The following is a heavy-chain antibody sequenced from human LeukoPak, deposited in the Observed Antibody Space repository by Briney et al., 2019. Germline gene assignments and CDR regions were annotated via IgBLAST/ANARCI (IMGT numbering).Heavy chain of an antibody. CDR1: GGSISSSSYY. V-gene: IGHV4-39*01. CDR3: ARLGYYGLVGNWFDP. Sequence: SETLSLTCTVSGGSISSSSYYWGWIRQPPGKGLEWIGSIYYSGSTYYNPSLKSRVTVSVDTSKNQFSPKLSSVTAADTAVYYCARLGYYGLVGNWFDPWGQGTLVTVSS. J-gene: IGHJ5*02. D-gene: IGHD3-10*01. CDR2: IYYSGST.